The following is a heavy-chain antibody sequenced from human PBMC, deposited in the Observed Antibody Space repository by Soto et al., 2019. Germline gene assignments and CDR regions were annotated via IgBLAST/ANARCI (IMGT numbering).Heavy chain of an antibody. J-gene: IGHJ5*02. V-gene: IGHV3-30*03. CDR1: GFTFSSYG. CDR2: ISYDGSNK. CDR3: ISWFDP. Sequence: QVQLVESGGGVVQPGRSLRLSCAASGFTFSSYGMHWVRQAPGKGLEWVAVISYDGSNKYYADSVKGRFTISRDNSKNTLSLQMNSLRAEDTAVYYCISWFDPWGQGTLVTVSS. D-gene: IGHD3-3*02.